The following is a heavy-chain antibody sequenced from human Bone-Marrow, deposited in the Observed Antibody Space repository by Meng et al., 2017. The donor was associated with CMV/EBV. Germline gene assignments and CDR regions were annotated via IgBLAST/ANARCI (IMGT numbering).Heavy chain of an antibody. J-gene: IGHJ4*02. Sequence: SETLSLTCTVSGGSISSSSYYWGWIRQPPGKGLEWIGSIYYSGSTYYNPSLKSRVTISVDTSKNQFSLKLSSVTAADTAVYYCADYGDRLFLYWGQGTLVTVSS. CDR1: GGSISSSSYY. CDR3: ADYGDRLFLY. CDR2: IYYSGST. V-gene: IGHV4-39*01. D-gene: IGHD4-17*01.